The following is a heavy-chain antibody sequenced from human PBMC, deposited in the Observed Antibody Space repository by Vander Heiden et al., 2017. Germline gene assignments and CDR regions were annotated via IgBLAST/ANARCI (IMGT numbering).Heavy chain of an antibody. D-gene: IGHD5-12*01. CDR3: ASPGVATNLGFDY. Sequence: QVQLVESGGGVVQLGRSLRLSCAASGFTFSSYAMHWVRQAPGKGLEWVAVISYDGSNKYYADSVKGRFTISRDNSKNTLYLQMNSLRAEDTAVYYCASPGVATNLGFDYWGQGTLVTVSS. CDR2: ISYDGSNK. CDR1: GFTFSSYA. V-gene: IGHV3-30*01. J-gene: IGHJ4*02.